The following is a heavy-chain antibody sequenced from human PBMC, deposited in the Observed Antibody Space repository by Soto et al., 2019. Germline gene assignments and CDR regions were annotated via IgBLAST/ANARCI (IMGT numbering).Heavy chain of an antibody. V-gene: IGHV3-30-3*01. Sequence: PGGSLRLSCAASGFTFSSYAMHWVRQAPGKGLEWVAVISYDGSNKYYADSVKGRFTISRDNSKNTLYLQMNSLRAEDTAVYYCAMLGYCSSTSCYHFDYWGQGT. CDR2: ISYDGSNK. CDR1: GFTFSSYA. J-gene: IGHJ4*02. CDR3: AMLGYCSSTSCYHFDY. D-gene: IGHD2-2*01.